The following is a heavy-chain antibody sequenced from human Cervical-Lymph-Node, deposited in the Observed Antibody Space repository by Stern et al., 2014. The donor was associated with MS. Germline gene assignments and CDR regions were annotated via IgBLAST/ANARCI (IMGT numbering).Heavy chain of an antibody. J-gene: IGHJ5*02. V-gene: IGHV3-9*01. CDR2: ISWSSGTI. Sequence: EVQLVESGGGLVQPGRSLRLSCAASGFTFDDYAMHWVRQAPGKGLEWVSGISWSSGTIGYADSVKGRFTISRDNAKNSLYLQMNSLRAEDTALYYCAKDRGTSLSYSGWYVHWGQGTLVTGSS. D-gene: IGHD5-12*01. CDR1: GFTFDDYA. CDR3: AKDRGTSLSYSGWYVH.